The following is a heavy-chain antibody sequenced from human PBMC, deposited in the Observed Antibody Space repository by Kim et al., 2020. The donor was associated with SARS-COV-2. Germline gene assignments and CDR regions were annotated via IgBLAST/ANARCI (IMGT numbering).Heavy chain of an antibody. J-gene: IGHJ4*02. D-gene: IGHD5-12*01. Sequence: GGSLRLSCAASGFTFDDYTMHWVRQAPGKGLEWVSLISWDGGSTYYADSVKGRFTISRDNSKNSLYLQMNSLRTEDTALYYCAKGLNWRGYSGYGNVDYWGQGTLVTVSS. V-gene: IGHV3-43*01. CDR3: AKGLNWRGYSGYGNVDY. CDR2: ISWDGGST. CDR1: GFTFDDYT.